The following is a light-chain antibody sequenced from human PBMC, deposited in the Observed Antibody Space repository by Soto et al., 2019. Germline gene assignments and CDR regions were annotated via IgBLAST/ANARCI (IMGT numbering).Light chain of an antibody. CDR3: QQYNDWPPLT. CDR2: GTS. CDR1: QSVNIN. J-gene: IGKJ4*01. V-gene: IGKV3-15*01. Sequence: EIVMTQSPATLSVSPGERATLSCRASQSVNINLDWYQQKPGQAPRLLIYGTSTSATGVPARFSGSGSWTEFTLTISNRQSEDVAVYYCQQYNDWPPLTFGGGTKVAIK.